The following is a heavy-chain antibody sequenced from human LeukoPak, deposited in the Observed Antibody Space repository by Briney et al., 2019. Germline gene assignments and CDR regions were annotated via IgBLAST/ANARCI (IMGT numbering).Heavy chain of an antibody. D-gene: IGHD1-26*01. Sequence: GGSLRLSCAASGFTFSSYGMHWVRQAPGKGLEWVAFIRYDGSNKYYADSVKGRFTISRDNSKNTLYLQMNSLRAEDTAVYYCARAPLWGSVGASYFDYWGQGTLVTVSS. CDR2: IRYDGSNK. CDR1: GFTFSSYG. V-gene: IGHV3-30*02. CDR3: ARAPLWGSVGASYFDY. J-gene: IGHJ4*02.